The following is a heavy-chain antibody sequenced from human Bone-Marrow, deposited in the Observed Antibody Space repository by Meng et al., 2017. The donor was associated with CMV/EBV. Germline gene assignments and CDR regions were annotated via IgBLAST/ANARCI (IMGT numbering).Heavy chain of an antibody. Sequence: ASVKVSCKASGYTFTGYYMHWVRQAPGQGLEWMGWINPNSGGTNYAQKFQGRVTMTRDTSTSTAYMELRSLRSDDTAVYYCARGDYDSSGHIDYWGQGTLVTVSS. D-gene: IGHD3-22*01. V-gene: IGHV1-2*02. CDR1: GYTFTGYY. J-gene: IGHJ4*02. CDR2: INPNSGGT. CDR3: ARGDYDSSGHIDY.